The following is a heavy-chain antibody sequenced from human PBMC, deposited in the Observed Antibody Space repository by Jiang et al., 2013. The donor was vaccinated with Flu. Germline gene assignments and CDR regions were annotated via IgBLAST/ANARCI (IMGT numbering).Heavy chain of an antibody. V-gene: IGHV2-70*01. D-gene: IGHD3-10*01. CDR3: ARIRRGSYYEKWFDP. CDR2: IDWDDDK. Sequence: KPTQTLTLTCTFSGFSLSTSGMCVSWIRQPPGKALEWLALIDWDDDKCYNTSLRTRLTISKDTSKNQVVLTMTNMDPVDTATYYCARIRRGSYYEKWFDPWGQGTLVTVSS. J-gene: IGHJ5*02. CDR1: GFSLSTSGMC.